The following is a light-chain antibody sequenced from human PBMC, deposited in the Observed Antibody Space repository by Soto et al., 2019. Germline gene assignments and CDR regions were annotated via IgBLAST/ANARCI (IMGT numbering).Light chain of an antibody. J-gene: IGKJ3*01. CDR1: QTISNY. CDR2: GAS. CDR3: QQSYSTLPFT. Sequence: DIQMTQSPASLSASVGDTVAITCRASQTISNYLSWFQFRPGTAPKLLVYGASSLQVGVPSRFRGGGSGTSFTLTISNLQPEDFASYYCQQSYSTLPFTFGPGTKVNIK. V-gene: IGKV1-39*01.